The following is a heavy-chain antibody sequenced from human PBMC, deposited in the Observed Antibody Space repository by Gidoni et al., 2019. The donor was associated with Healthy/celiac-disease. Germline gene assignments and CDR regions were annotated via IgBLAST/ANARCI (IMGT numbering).Heavy chain of an antibody. Sequence: QVQLVQSGAEVKKPGASVKVSCKASGYTFTGYDMSWVRQAPGQGREWMGWINPNSGGTNYAQKFQGWVTMTRDTSISTAYMELSRLRSDDTAVYYCARMQQDDILTGYYYYYGMDVWGQGTTVTVSS. CDR3: ARMQQDDILTGYYYYYGMDV. CDR1: GYTFTGYD. D-gene: IGHD3-9*01. J-gene: IGHJ6*02. CDR2: INPNSGGT. V-gene: IGHV1-2*04.